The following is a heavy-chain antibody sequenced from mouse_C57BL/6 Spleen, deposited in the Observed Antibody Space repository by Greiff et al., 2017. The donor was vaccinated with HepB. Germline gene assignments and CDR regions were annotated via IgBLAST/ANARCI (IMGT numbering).Heavy chain of an antibody. CDR3: ARRQLRLPSWFAY. CDR1: GYTFTSYW. J-gene: IGHJ3*01. CDR2: IYPGSGST. V-gene: IGHV1-55*01. Sequence: QVQLQQPGAELVKPGASVKMSCKASGYTFTSYWITWVKQRPGQGLEWIGDIYPGSGSTNYNEKFKSKATLTVDTSSSTAYMQLSSLTSEDSAVYYCARRQLRLPSWFAYGGQGTLVTVSA. D-gene: IGHD3-2*02.